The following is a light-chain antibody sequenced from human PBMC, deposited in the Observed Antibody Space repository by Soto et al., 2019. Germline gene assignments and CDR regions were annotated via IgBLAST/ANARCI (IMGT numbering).Light chain of an antibody. CDR2: AAS. Sequence: QLTQSPSSLSASVGDRVIITCLSSQSVSRSLNWYQQTAGRPPKLLIFAASSLHSGVSSRFSGAGSGTHFTLTISSLQPEDFATYYCQQNAITPPWTFGQGTKVDI. J-gene: IGKJ1*01. CDR1: QSVSRS. V-gene: IGKV1-39*01. CDR3: QQNAITPPWT.